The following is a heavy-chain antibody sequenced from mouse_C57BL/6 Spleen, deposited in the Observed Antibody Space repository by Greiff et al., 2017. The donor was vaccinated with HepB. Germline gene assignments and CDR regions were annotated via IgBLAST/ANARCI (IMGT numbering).Heavy chain of an antibody. V-gene: IGHV5-16*01. CDR2: INYDGSST. CDR3: ARYYDSSSRYFDV. CDR1: GFTFSDYY. J-gene: IGHJ1*03. D-gene: IGHD1-1*01. Sequence: EVKVVESEGGLVQPGSSMKLSCTASGFTFSDYYMAWVRQVPEKGLEWVASINYDGSSTYYLDSLKSSCTITRDNANNILYLQMSSLKSEDTATYYSARYYDSSSRYFDVWGTGTTVTVSS.